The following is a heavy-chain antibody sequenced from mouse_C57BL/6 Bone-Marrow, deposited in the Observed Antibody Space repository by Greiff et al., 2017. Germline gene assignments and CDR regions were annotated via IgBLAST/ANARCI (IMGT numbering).Heavy chain of an antibody. CDR3: ARLGSSYRYYAMDY. CDR1: GYSFTGYY. J-gene: IGHJ4*01. D-gene: IGHD1-1*01. CDR2: IYPYNGVS. Sequence: EVQLKQSGPELVKPGASVKISCKASGYSFTGYYMHWVKQSHGNILDWIGYIYPYNGVSSYNQKFKGKATLTVDKSSSTAYMELRSLTSEDSAVYYCARLGSSYRYYAMDYWGQGTSVTVSS. V-gene: IGHV1-31*01.